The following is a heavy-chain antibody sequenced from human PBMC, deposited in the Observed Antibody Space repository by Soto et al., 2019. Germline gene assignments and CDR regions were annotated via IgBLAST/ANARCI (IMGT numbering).Heavy chain of an antibody. V-gene: IGHV1-46*01. D-gene: IGHD5-12*01. CDR2: INPSGGST. J-gene: IGHJ4*02. CDR1: GYTFTSYY. CDR3: ARRNTDIVATTHFDY. Sequence: QVQLVQSGAEVKKPGASVKVSCKASGYTFTSYYMHWVRQAPGQGLEWMGIINPSGGSTSYAQKFQGRVTMTRDTSTSTVYMELSSLRSDDTAVYYCARRNTDIVATTHFDYWGQGTLVTVSS.